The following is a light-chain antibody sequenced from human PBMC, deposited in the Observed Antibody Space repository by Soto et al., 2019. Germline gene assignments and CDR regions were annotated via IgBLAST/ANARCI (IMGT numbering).Light chain of an antibody. CDR3: QQCYRTPPT. Sequence: DIQMTQSPSSLSASVGDRVTITCRASQSISSSLNWYQQNPGKAPNLLIYAATSLQNWVPSRFSGSRSGTDCTLTISSLQPEDFETYYCQQCYRTPPTFGQGTKLEIK. V-gene: IGKV1-39*01. CDR2: AAT. J-gene: IGKJ2*01. CDR1: QSISSS.